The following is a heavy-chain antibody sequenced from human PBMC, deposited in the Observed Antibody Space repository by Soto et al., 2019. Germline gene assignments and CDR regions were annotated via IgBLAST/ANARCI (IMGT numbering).Heavy chain of an antibody. D-gene: IGHD3-22*01. CDR3: ARALGYYDSSPLGY. CDR2: ISSNGGST. Sequence: GGSLRLSRAAAGVTFSSYAMHWVRQAPGKGLEYVSAISSNGGSTYYANSVKGRFTISRDNSKNTLYLQMGSLRAEDMAVYYCARALGYYDSSPLGYWGQGTLVTVSS. J-gene: IGHJ4*02. CDR1: GVTFSSYA. V-gene: IGHV3-64*01.